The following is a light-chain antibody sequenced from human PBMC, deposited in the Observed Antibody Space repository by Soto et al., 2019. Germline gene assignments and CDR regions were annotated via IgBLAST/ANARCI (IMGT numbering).Light chain of an antibody. CDR2: AAS. V-gene: IGKV1-39*01. Sequence: DIQMTKSSSSLSASVGDRVTITCRASQSISSYLNWYLQKPGKAPKLLIYAASSLHSGVPSRFSGSGAGTDCTLTISSLQPEDFATYYCPQSYSTTLTFGGGTKVDNK. J-gene: IGKJ4*01. CDR1: QSISSY. CDR3: PQSYSTTLT.